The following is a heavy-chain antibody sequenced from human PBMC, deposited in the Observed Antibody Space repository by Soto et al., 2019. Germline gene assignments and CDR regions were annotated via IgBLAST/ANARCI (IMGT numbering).Heavy chain of an antibody. Sequence: PVGSLRLSCAASGFTFSSYAMHWVRQAPGKGLEWVAVISYDGSNKYYADSVKGRFTISRDNSKNTLCLQMNSLRAEDTAVYYCARDSGYDSFVGAFDIWGQGTMVTVSS. CDR2: ISYDGSNK. J-gene: IGHJ3*02. V-gene: IGHV3-30-3*01. CDR1: GFTFSSYA. CDR3: ARDSGYDSFVGAFDI. D-gene: IGHD5-12*01.